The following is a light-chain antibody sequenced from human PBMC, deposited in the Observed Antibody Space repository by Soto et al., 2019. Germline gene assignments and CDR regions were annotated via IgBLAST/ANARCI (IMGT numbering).Light chain of an antibody. CDR3: CSYGSGSTLYV. Sequence: QSVLTQPASLSGSPGQSITISCTGTSSDVGGYNSVSWYQQHPGKAPKVIIFDVSSRPSGVSSRFSGSKSGNTASLTISGLQAEDEADYYCCSYGSGSTLYVFGARTKVTVL. V-gene: IGLV2-14*03. J-gene: IGLJ1*01. CDR2: DVS. CDR1: SSDVGGYNS.